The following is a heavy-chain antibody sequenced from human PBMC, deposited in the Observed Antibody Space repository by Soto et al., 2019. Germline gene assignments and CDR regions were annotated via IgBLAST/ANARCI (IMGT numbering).Heavy chain of an antibody. D-gene: IGHD2-2*01. Sequence: GGSLRLSCTASGFTFSNYAMTWVRQAPGKGLEWVSAISGSGDSTYYADSVKGRFTISRDNYINTLYLQLNSLRAEDTGIFYCAKDLFPTSPLVPNWFDPWGQGTRVTVSS. J-gene: IGHJ5*02. CDR3: AKDLFPTSPLVPNWFDP. CDR2: ISGSGDST. V-gene: IGHV3-23*01. CDR1: GFTFSNYA.